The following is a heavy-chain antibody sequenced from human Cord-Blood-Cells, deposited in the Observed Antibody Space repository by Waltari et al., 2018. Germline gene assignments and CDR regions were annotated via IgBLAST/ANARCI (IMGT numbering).Heavy chain of an antibody. CDR2: ISRSGSTI. D-gene: IGHD3-10*01. V-gene: IGHV3-48*03. CDR1: GFTFSSYE. Sequence: EVQLVESGGGLVQPGGSLRLSCAASGFTFSSYEMNWVRQAPGKGVEWVSYISRSGSTIYYADSVKGRFTISRDNAKNSLYLQMNSLRAEDTAVYYCARDGVLLWFGELFDYWGQGTLVTVSS. CDR3: ARDGVLLWFGELFDY. J-gene: IGHJ4*02.